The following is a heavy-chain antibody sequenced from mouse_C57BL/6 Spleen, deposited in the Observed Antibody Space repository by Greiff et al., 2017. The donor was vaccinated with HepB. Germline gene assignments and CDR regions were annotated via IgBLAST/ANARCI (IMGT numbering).Heavy chain of an antibody. D-gene: IGHD1-1*01. CDR3: ARTTTVVATGGAMDY. CDR1: GYAFTNYL. CDR2: INPGSGGT. J-gene: IGHJ4*01. Sequence: QVQLQQSGAELVRPGTSVKVSCKASGYAFTNYLIEWVKQRPGQGLEWIGVINPGSGGTNYNEKFKGKATLTADKSSSTAYMQLSSLTSEDSAVYFWARTTTVVATGGAMDYWGQGTSVTVSS. V-gene: IGHV1-54*01.